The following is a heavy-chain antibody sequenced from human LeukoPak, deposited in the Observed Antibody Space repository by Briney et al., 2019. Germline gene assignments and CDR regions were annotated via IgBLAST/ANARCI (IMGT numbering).Heavy chain of an antibody. J-gene: IGHJ4*02. CDR2: ISGSGGTT. Sequence: PGGSLRLSCAASGFTFSSYAMSWVRQAPGKGLEWVSAISGSGGTTYYADSVKGRFTISRDNAKNTLYLQMNSLRAEDTAVYYCAKEELKLRVTIFGVVINWGQGTLVTVSS. D-gene: IGHD3-3*01. CDR3: AKEELKLRVTIFGVVIN. V-gene: IGHV3-23*01. CDR1: GFTFSSYA.